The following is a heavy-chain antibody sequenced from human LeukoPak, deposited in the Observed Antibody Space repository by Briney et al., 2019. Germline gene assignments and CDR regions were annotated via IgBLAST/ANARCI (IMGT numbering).Heavy chain of an antibody. CDR1: GFTFSSYA. J-gene: IGHJ4*02. V-gene: IGHV3-23*01. CDR2: ISGSGGST. Sequence: GGSLRLSCAASGFTFSSYAKSRVRQAPGKGLEWVSAISGSGGSTYYADSVKGRFAISRDNSKNTLYLQMNSLRAEDTAVYYCAKDLYSSGSDYWGQGTLVTVSS. D-gene: IGHD3-10*01. CDR3: AKDLYSSGSDY.